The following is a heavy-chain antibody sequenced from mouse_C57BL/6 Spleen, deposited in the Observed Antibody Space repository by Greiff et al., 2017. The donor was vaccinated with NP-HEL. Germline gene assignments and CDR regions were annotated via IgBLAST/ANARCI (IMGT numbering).Heavy chain of an antibody. CDR3: ARLATWDYFDY. V-gene: IGHV1-76*01. CDR1: GYTFTDYY. J-gene: IGHJ2*01. D-gene: IGHD1-2*01. CDR2: IYPGSGNT. Sequence: VKLMESGAELVRPGASVKLSCKASGYTFTDYYINWVKQRPGQGLEWIARIYPGSGNTYYNEKFKGKATLTAEKSSSTAYMQLSSLTSEDSAVYFCARLATWDYFDYWGQGTTLTVSS.